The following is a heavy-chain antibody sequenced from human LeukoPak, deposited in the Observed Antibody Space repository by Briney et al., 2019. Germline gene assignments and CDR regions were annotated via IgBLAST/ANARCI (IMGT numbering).Heavy chain of an antibody. CDR2: IYYSGST. Sequence: PSETLSLTCTVSGGSISNYFWSWIRQPPGEGLEWIGYIYYSGSTNYSPSLKSRVTISVDTSKNQLSLKLSSVTAADTAVYYCARDRYSGTYWGYFDFWGQGTLVTVSS. V-gene: IGHV4-59*01. J-gene: IGHJ4*02. D-gene: IGHD1-26*01. CDR1: GGSISNYF. CDR3: ARDRYSGTYWGYFDF.